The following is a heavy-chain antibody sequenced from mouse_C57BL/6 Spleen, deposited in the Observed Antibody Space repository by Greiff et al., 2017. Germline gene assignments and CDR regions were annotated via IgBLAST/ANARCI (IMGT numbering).Heavy chain of an antibody. D-gene: IGHD1-1*01. CDR2: IYPGDGDT. J-gene: IGHJ1*03. Sequence: QVQLQQSGAELVKPGASVKISCKASGYAFSSYWMNWVKQRPGKGLEWIGQIYPGDGDTNYNGKFKGKATLTADKSSSTAYMQLSSLTSEDSAVYVCARSGGSSWNWYFDVWGTGTTVTVSS. V-gene: IGHV1-80*01. CDR3: ARSGGSSWNWYFDV. CDR1: GYAFSSYW.